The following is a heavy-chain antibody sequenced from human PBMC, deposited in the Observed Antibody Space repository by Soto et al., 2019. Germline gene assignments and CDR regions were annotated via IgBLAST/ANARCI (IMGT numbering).Heavy chain of an antibody. CDR2: ISGSGGST. CDR3: AKVSVLSSGPRNYYGMDV. CDR1: GFTFSSYA. D-gene: IGHD6-19*01. J-gene: IGHJ6*02. V-gene: IGHV3-23*01. Sequence: PGGSLRLSCAASGFTFSSYAMSWVRQAPGKGLEWVSAISGSGGSTYYADSVKGRFTISRDNSKNTLYLQMNSLRAEDTAVYYCAKVSVLSSGPRNYYGMDVWGQRTTVTVSS.